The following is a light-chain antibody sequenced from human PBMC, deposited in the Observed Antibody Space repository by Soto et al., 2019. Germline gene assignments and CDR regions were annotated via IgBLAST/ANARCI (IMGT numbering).Light chain of an antibody. Sequence: EIVLTQSPDTLSLSPGERATLSCRANESVSNRFLAWYQQKPGQAPRLLLSGASTRAAGIPDRFSGSGSGTDFTLTISRLDPEDFAVYYCQQYGSSRTFGQGTKVEVK. J-gene: IGKJ1*01. CDR2: GAS. CDR3: QQYGSSRT. CDR1: ESVSNRF. V-gene: IGKV3-20*01.